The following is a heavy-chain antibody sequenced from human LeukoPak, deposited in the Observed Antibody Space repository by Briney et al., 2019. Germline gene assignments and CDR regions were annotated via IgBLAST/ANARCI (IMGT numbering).Heavy chain of an antibody. V-gene: IGHV3-30-3*01. CDR1: GFTFSTYA. D-gene: IGHD2-2*01. CDR2: ISYDGTNK. J-gene: IGHJ4*02. CDR3: ARDGYCSSTSCSVDY. Sequence: GRSLRLSCAASGFTFSTYAMHWVRQAPGKGLEWVAFISYDGTNKYCADSVKGRSTISRDNSKNALYLQMYSLRAEDTAVYYCARDGYCSSTSCSVDYWGQGTLVTVSS.